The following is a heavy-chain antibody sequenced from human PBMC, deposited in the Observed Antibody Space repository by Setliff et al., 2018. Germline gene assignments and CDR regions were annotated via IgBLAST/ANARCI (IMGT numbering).Heavy chain of an antibody. D-gene: IGHD3-10*01. Sequence: PSETLSHTCSVSGASISSYFWTWIRQPPGKGLEWIGNIHTSESTKYNPPLKSRVTISLDTSKRQFSLKLTSVTAADTAVYYCARALASGSYYGQSSYYMDVWGKGTTVTVSS. V-gene: IGHV4-4*08. CDR2: IHTSEST. CDR1: GASISSYF. CDR3: ARALASGSYYGQSSYYMDV. J-gene: IGHJ6*03.